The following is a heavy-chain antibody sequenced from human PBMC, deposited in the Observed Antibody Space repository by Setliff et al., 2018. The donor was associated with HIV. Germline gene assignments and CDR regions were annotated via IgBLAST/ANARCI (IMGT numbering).Heavy chain of an antibody. J-gene: IGHJ4*02. V-gene: IGHV3-11*04. CDR3: ARDLHWAFDY. Sequence: GGSLRLSCAASGFIFSEHYMSWVRQAPGKGLEWVSHIDPSGRSMDYADSVKGRFTISRDNAKNSLYLQMNSLRVEDTAVYYCARDLHWAFDYWGQGTRVTVS. CDR2: IDPSGRSM. CDR1: GFIFSEHY. D-gene: IGHD7-27*01.